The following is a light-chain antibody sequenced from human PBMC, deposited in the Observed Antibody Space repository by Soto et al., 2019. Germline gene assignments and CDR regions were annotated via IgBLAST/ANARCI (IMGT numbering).Light chain of an antibody. CDR3: MQGTHWPRT. Sequence: DVVMTQSPLSLPVTLGQPASISCRSTQSFIHSNGNTYLTWFQQRPGQSPRRLIYQVFNRDSGVPDRFSGSGSGTDFTLKISRVEAEDVGVYYCMQGTHWPRTFGQGTKVEIK. CDR1: QSFIHSNGNTY. J-gene: IGKJ1*01. V-gene: IGKV2-30*02. CDR2: QVF.